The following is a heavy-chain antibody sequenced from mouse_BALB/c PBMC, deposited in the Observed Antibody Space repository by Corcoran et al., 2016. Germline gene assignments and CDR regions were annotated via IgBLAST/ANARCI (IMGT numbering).Heavy chain of an antibody. V-gene: IGHV1-18*01. CDR3: TIGDLYYGNYVDLAY. CDR2: INPKNGGT. Sequence: EVQLQQSGPELVKPGASVKISCKTSGYTFTEYTMHWVKQSHGKSTEWIGGINPKNGGTNFNQKFKGKATVTVDKSSSTAYMEVRSLTSEDSAVYYCTIGDLYYGNYVDLAYGGQGTLVTVSA. CDR1: GYTFTEYT. J-gene: IGHJ3*01. D-gene: IGHD2-1*01.